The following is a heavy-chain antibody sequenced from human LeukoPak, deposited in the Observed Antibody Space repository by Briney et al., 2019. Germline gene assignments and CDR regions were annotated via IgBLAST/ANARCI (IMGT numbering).Heavy chain of an antibody. CDR3: AKSYCSGGSCYPYYYYYPMDV. J-gene: IGHJ6*02. D-gene: IGHD2-15*01. CDR1: GFTFRNYE. CDR2: ISSSGATI. Sequence: GGSLRLSCATSGFTFRNYEMNWVRQAPGKGLEWVSYISSSGATIYYADSVKGRFTISRDNSKNTLYLQMNSLRAEDSTVYYCAKSYCSGGSCYPYYYYYPMDVWGQGTTVTVSS. V-gene: IGHV3-48*03.